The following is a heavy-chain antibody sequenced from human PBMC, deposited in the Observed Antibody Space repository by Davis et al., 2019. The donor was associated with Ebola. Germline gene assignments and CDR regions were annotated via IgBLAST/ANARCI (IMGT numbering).Heavy chain of an antibody. CDR3: SRGGNFGSGNYPDF. J-gene: IGHJ4*02. CDR2: IRYDGSNK. Sequence: GESLKISCAASNFTFSTYGMHWVRQAPGKGLEWVAFIRYDGSNKYYADSVKGRFTISRDNAKNALYLHMDSLRGDDTAIYYCSRGGNFGSGNYPDFWGQGTLVTVSS. D-gene: IGHD3-10*01. V-gene: IGHV3-30*02. CDR1: NFTFSTYG.